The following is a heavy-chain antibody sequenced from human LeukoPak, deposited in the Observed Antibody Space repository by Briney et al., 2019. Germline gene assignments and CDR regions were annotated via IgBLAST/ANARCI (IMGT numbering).Heavy chain of an antibody. V-gene: IGHV3-74*01. D-gene: IGHD1-26*01. CDR1: GFTFRSYW. Sequence: GGSLRLFCAATGFTFRSYWMHWVRQAPGKGLVWVSRINSDGSSTSYADSVKGGFTISRDNAKNTLYLQMNSLRAEDTAVYYCAREYSGSYLWAQGTLVTVSS. CDR2: INSDGSST. J-gene: IGHJ4*02. CDR3: AREYSGSYL.